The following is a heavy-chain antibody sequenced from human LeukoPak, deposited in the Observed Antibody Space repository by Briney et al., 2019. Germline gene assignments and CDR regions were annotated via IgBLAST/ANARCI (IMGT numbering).Heavy chain of an antibody. CDR2: IYDSGTA. CDR3: ARRGDDYKFDY. J-gene: IGHJ4*02. D-gene: IGHD5-24*01. CDR1: AGSISGYY. V-gene: IGHV4-59*01. Sequence: SETLSLTCTVSAGSISGYYRSWIRQPPGKGLEWIGDIYDSGTANYNPSLRSRVTISVDTSKNQFSLKLSSVTAADTAVYYCARRGDDYKFDYWGQGTVVTVSS.